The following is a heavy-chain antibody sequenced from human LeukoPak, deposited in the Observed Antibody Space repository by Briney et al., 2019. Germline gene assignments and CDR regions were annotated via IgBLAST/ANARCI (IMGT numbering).Heavy chain of an antibody. Sequence: GGSLILSCAASGFTFSSYWMSWVRQAPGKGLEWVANIKQDGSEKYYVDPVKGRFTISRDNAKNSLYLQMNSLRAEDTAVYYCAIPPGGYYFNWGQGTLVTVSS. CDR2: IKQDGSEK. J-gene: IGHJ4*02. D-gene: IGHD3-10*01. CDR1: GFTFSSYW. V-gene: IGHV3-7*02. CDR3: AIPPGGYYFN.